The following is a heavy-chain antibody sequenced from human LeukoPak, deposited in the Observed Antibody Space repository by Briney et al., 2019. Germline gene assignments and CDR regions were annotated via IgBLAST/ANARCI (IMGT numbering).Heavy chain of an antibody. CDR2: IKADGTGK. CDR3: ARDRGWQQFDY. V-gene: IGHV3-7*01. J-gene: IGHJ4*01. CDR1: GFTFSSSW. Sequence: GGSLRLSCVASGFTFSSSWMTWVRQAPGMGLERVANIKADGTGKYYVDSVRGRFSISRDNAKNSLYLELNSLRAEDTGVYFCARDRGWQQFDYWGQGTLVTVSS. D-gene: IGHD5-24*01.